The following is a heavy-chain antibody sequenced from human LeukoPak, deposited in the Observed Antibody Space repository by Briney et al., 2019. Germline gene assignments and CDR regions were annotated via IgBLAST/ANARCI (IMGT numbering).Heavy chain of an antibody. J-gene: IGHJ4*02. Sequence: SVKVSCKASGGTFSSYAISWVRQAPGQGLEWMGGIIPIFGTANYAQKFQGRVTITADESTSTAYMELRSLRSEDTAVYYCARSTAVQLLYYFDYWGQGTLVTVSS. CDR2: IIPIFGTA. CDR1: GGTFSSYA. CDR3: ARSTAVQLLYYFDY. V-gene: IGHV1-69*13. D-gene: IGHD1-1*01.